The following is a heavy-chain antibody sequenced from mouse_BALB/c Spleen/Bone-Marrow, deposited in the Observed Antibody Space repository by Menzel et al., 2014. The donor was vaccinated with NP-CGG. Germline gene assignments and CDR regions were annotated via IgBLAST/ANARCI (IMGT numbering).Heavy chain of an antibody. CDR1: GYSITSGYG. CDR2: IHYSGNT. V-gene: IGHV3-1*02. D-gene: IGHD1-1*01. CDR3: VRETKVVADFDY. Sequence: EVMLVESGPDLVKPSQSLSLPCTVTGYSITSGYGWHWIRQFPGNKLEWMGYIHYSGNTDYNPSLKSRISITRDTSKNQFFLQLNSVTTEDTATYYCVRETKVVADFDYWGQGTTLTVSS. J-gene: IGHJ2*01.